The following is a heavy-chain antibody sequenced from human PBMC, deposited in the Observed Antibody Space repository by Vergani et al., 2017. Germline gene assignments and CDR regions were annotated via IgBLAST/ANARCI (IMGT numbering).Heavy chain of an antibody. V-gene: IGHV3-30-3*01. Sequence: QVQLVESGGGVVQPGRSLRLSCAASGFTFSSYAMHWVRQAPVKGLEWVAVIAYDGSKKYYADSVKGRFTISRDNSKNTLYLQMNSLRAEDTAVYYCARDRAGRSSFDYWGQGTLVTVSS. D-gene: IGHD6-6*01. J-gene: IGHJ4*02. CDR2: IAYDGSKK. CDR3: ARDRAGRSSFDY. CDR1: GFTFSSYA.